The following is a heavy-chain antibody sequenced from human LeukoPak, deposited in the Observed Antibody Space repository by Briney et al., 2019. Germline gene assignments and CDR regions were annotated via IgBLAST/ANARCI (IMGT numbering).Heavy chain of an antibody. V-gene: IGHV3-30*02. CDR3: AKDSVDNWNYYDY. CDR1: GFTFSSYG. CDR2: IRYDGSNK. J-gene: IGHJ4*02. Sequence: GGSLRLSCAASGFTFSSYGMHWVRQAPGKGLEWVAFIRYDGSNKYYAGSVKGRFTISRDNSKNTLYLQMNSLRAEDTAVYYCAKDSVDNWNYYDYWGQGTLVTVSS. D-gene: IGHD1-20*01.